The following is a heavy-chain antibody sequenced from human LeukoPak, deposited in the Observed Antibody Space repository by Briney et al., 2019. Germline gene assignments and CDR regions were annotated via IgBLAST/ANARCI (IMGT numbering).Heavy chain of an antibody. Sequence: GGSLRLPCVVCGFSFRSYWTRWVRQAPGKGLEWVAKIKQDGSEKYYVDSVKGRFTISRDNAKNSLYLQMNSLRAEDTAVYHCARDGSPFDSWGQGNLVTVSS. CDR2: IKQDGSEK. CDR1: GFSFRSYW. CDR3: ARDGSPFDS. J-gene: IGHJ4*02. V-gene: IGHV3-7*05.